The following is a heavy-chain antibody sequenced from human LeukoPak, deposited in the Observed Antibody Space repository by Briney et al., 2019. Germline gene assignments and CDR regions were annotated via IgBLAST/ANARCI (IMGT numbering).Heavy chain of an antibody. V-gene: IGHV7-4-1*02. CDR2: INTNTEKP. CDR3: ARGMSNSPYYFHYYMDV. J-gene: IGHJ6*03. D-gene: IGHD1-1*01. Sequence: ASVMVSCKASGYTFTSYTMNWVRQAPGQGLEWMGCINTNTEKPTYAQGFTGRFVFSLDTSVSTAYLQISSLKAEDTAVYYCARGMSNSPYYFHYYMDVWGKGTTVTVSS. CDR1: GYTFTSYT.